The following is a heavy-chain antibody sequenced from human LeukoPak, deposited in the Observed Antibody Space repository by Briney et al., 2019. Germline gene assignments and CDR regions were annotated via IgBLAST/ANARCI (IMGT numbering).Heavy chain of an antibody. Sequence: KTSETLSLTCAVYGWSLSGYYWSWIRQPPGKGLEWIREINHSGSTNYNPSLKSRVTISVDTSKNQFSLKLSSVTAADTAVYYCAREGPSPFDYWGQGTLVTVSS. CDR3: AREGPSPFDY. CDR1: GWSLSGYY. CDR2: INHSGST. J-gene: IGHJ4*02. V-gene: IGHV4-34*01.